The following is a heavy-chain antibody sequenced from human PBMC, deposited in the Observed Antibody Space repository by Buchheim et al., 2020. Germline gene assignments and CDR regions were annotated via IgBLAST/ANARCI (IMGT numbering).Heavy chain of an antibody. J-gene: IGHJ2*01. V-gene: IGHV1-46*02. CDR1: GYTFNSYY. Sequence: QVQLVQSGAEVKKPGASVKVSCKASGYTFNSYYLHWVRQAPGQGPEWMGIINPSGGSTSYAQNFQGRVTMTRDTSTSTVYMELSSLRSEDTAVYYCARDLVGATTYNWYFDLWGRGTL. D-gene: IGHD1-26*01. CDR2: INPSGGST. CDR3: ARDLVGATTYNWYFDL.